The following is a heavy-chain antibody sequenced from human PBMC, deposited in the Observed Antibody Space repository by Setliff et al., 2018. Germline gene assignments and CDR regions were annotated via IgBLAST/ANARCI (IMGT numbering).Heavy chain of an antibody. CDR3: ARLMDSATTFDY. D-gene: IGHD4-17*01. CDR2: IWEDGSEK. Sequence: GGSLRLSCVVSGLTFRSYLMSWVRQAPGNGLAGVATIWEDGSEKRYVDSVNGRFTISRDNAKNSLYLQMNSLRIGDTAVYFCARLMDSATTFDYWGQGTLVTVSS. J-gene: IGHJ4*02. V-gene: IGHV3-7*01. CDR1: GLTFRSYL.